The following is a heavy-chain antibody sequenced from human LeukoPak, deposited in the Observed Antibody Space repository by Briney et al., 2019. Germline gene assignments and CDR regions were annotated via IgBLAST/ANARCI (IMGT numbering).Heavy chain of an antibody. CDR3: ASCPTYYDFWSGNYYYYGMDV. V-gene: IGHV4-61*01. CDR2: IYYSGST. D-gene: IGHD3-3*01. CDR1: GGSVSSGSHY. Sequence: PSETLSLTCTVSGGSVSSGSHYWSWIRQPPGKGLEWIGYIYYSGSTNYNPSLKSRVTISVDTSKNQFSLKLSSVTAADTAVYYCASCPTYYDFWSGNYYYYGMDVWGQGTTVTVSS. J-gene: IGHJ6*02.